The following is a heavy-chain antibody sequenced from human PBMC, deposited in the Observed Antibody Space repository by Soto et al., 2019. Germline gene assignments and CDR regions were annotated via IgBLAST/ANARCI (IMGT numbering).Heavy chain of an antibody. J-gene: IGHJ6*02. Sequence: GGSLRLSCAASGFIFSNYAMSWVRQAPGKGLEWVSTISGNGGSTYYADSVKGRFTISRDNSKNTLYLQMNSLRAEDTAVYYCAKGRPPYDFWIYGMDVWGQGTTVTVSS. CDR2: ISGNGGST. V-gene: IGHV3-23*01. D-gene: IGHD3-3*01. CDR3: AKGRPPYDFWIYGMDV. CDR1: GFIFSNYA.